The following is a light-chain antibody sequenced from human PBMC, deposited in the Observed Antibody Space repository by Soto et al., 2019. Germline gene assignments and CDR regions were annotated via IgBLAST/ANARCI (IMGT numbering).Light chain of an antibody. Sequence: DIRMTQSASILSASVGDRVTITCRASQSIRSWLAWYQQKPGKAPKLLIYAASTLQSGVPSRFSGSGSGTDFTLTISCLQSEDFATYYCQQYYSYPPTFGQGTKVDIK. CDR1: QSIRSW. CDR3: QQYYSYPPT. CDR2: AAS. J-gene: IGKJ1*01. V-gene: IGKV1-5*01.